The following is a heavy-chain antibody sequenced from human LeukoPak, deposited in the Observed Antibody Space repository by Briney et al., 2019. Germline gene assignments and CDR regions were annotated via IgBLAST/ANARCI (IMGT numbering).Heavy chain of an antibody. CDR3: ARDGVLMVRGVRVLDYYHHYMDV. D-gene: IGHD3-10*01. Sequence: GGSLRLSCAASGFTFSSYEMNWVRQAPGKGLEWVSYISSSGSTIYYADSVKGRFTISRDNAKNSFLQMNSLRGEDTAVYYCARDGVLMVRGVRVLDYYHHYMDVWGKGTTVTISS. CDR2: ISSSGSTI. J-gene: IGHJ6*03. V-gene: IGHV3-48*03. CDR1: GFTFSSYE.